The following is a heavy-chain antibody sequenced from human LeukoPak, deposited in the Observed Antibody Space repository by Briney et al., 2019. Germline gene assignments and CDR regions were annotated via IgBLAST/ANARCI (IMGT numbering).Heavy chain of an antibody. Sequence: GGSLRLSCAASGFTFSSYAMSWVRQAPGKGLEWVSAISGSGGSTYYADSVKGRFTISIDNSKNTLYLQMNSLRAEDTAVYYCAKENGYYYDSSVLLGYWGQGTLVTVSS. CDR1: GFTFSSYA. CDR3: AKENGYYYDSSVLLGY. CDR2: ISGSGGST. J-gene: IGHJ4*02. V-gene: IGHV3-23*01. D-gene: IGHD3-22*01.